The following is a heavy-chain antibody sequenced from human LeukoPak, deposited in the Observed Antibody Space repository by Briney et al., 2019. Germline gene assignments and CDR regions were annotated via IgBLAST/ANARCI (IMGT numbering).Heavy chain of an antibody. CDR3: ARNYDILTGYYFDY. Sequence: GASVKVSCKASGGTFISYAISWVRQAPGQGLEWMGRIIPILGIANYAQKFQGRVTITADKSTSTAYMELSSLRSEDTAVYYCARNYDILTGYYFDYWGQGTLVTVSS. D-gene: IGHD3-9*01. CDR1: GGTFISYA. J-gene: IGHJ4*02. CDR2: IIPILGIA. V-gene: IGHV1-69*04.